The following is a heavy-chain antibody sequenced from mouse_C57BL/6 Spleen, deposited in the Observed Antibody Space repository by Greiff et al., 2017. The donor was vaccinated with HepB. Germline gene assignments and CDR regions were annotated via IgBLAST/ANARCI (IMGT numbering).Heavy chain of an antibody. V-gene: IGHV3-6*01. CDR1: GYSITSGYY. D-gene: IGHD2-4*01. CDR2: ISYDGSN. CDR3: ARVYYDYDGSYAMDY. Sequence: EVKLVESGPGLVKPSQSLSLTCSVTGYSITSGYYWNWIRQFPGNKLEWMGYISYDGSNNYNPSLKNRISITRDTSKNQFFLKLNSVTTEDTATYYCARVYYDYDGSYAMDYWGQGTSVTVSS. J-gene: IGHJ4*01.